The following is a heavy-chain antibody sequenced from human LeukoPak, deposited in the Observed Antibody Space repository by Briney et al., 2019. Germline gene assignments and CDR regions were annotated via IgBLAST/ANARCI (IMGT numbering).Heavy chain of an antibody. J-gene: IGHJ6*02. V-gene: IGHV1-2*02. CDR1: GYTFTGYY. CDR3: ARGHPTTIFGVVSTYYGMDV. D-gene: IGHD3-3*01. CDR2: INPNSGGT. Sequence: ASVKVSCKASGYTFTGYYMHWVRQAPGQGLEWMGWINPNSGGTNYAQKFQGRVTMTRDTSISTAYMELSRLRSDDTAVYYCARGHPTTIFGVVSTYYGMDVWGQGTTVTVSS.